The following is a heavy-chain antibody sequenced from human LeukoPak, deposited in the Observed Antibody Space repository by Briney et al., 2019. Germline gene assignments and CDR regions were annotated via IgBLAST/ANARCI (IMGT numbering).Heavy chain of an antibody. D-gene: IGHD3-10*02. V-gene: IGHV4-59*01. Sequence: KPSETLSLTCTVSGGSISSYYWSWIRQPPGKGLEWIGYIYYSGSTNCNPSLKSRVTISVDTSKNQFSLKLSSVTAADTAVYYCARDLSFVRGVPLAFDIWGQGTMVTVSS. J-gene: IGHJ3*02. CDR2: IYYSGST. CDR1: GGSISSYY. CDR3: ARDLSFVRGVPLAFDI.